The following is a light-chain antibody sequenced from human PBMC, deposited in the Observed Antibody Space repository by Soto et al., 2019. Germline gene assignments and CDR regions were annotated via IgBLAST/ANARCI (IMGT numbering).Light chain of an antibody. Sequence: QDVVTQEPSFSVSPGGTVTLTCGLSSGSVSTSYYPSWYQQTPGQAPRTLIYNTNSRSSGVPDRFSGFILGNKAALTITGAQADDESDYYCVLYMGSGSVVFGGVTKVTVL. CDR3: VLYMGSGSVV. CDR1: SGSVSTSYY. J-gene: IGLJ2*01. V-gene: IGLV8-61*01. CDR2: NTN.